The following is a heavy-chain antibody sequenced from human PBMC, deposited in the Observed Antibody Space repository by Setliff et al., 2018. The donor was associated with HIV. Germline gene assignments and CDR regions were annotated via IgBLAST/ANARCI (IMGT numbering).Heavy chain of an antibody. J-gene: IGHJ4*02. Sequence: SETLSLTCTVSRDSIRNGAYYWGWIRQPPGKGLEWIGYIYYSGSTYYNPSLRSRVTISLDTSKNQFSLKLSSVTAADTAVYFCARVRRDGNSFDDWGQGTLVTVSS. V-gene: IGHV4-30-4*08. CDR2: IYYSGST. D-gene: IGHD4-4*01. CDR1: RDSIRNGAYY. CDR3: ARVRRDGNSFDD.